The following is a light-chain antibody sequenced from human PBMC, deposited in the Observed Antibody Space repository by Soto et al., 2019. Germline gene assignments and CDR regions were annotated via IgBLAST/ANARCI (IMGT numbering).Light chain of an antibody. J-gene: IGKJ1*01. CDR2: GAS. CDR1: QGISNN. V-gene: IGKV1-27*01. CDR3: QKYDSVPLT. Sequence: DIQMTQSPSSLSASVGNRVTITCRASQGISNNLAWYQQKPGKVPMLLIYGASTLQSGVPSRFSGSGYGRDFTLTISSLQPEDVAPYYCQKYDSVPLTFGQGTKVEFK.